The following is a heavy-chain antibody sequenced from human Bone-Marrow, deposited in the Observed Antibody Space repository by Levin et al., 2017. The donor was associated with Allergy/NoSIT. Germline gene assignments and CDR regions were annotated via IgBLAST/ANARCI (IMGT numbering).Heavy chain of an antibody. CDR2: ISYDGSNK. J-gene: IGHJ6*03. D-gene: IGHD2-15*01. Sequence: AGGSLRLSCAASGFTFSSYAMHWVRQAPGKGLEWVAVISYDGSNKYYADSVKGRFTISRDNSKNTLYLQMNSLRAEDTAVYYCARGACSGGSCYSSYYYYYYMDVWGKGTTVTVSS. CDR1: GFTFSSYA. V-gene: IGHV3-30-3*01. CDR3: ARGACSGGSCYSSYYYYYYMDV.